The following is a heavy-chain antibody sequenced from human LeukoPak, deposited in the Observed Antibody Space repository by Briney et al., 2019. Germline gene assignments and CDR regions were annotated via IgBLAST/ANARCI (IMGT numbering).Heavy chain of an antibody. CDR2: INQDGSEK. CDR3: AKDTAMVDG. V-gene: IGHV3-7*01. Sequence: PGGSLRLSCAASGFTFTPYWMSWVRQAPGKGLEWVARINQDGSEKYYVDSVKGRFTISRDNAKYSLYLQMNSLRVEDTAVYYCAKDTAMVDGWGQGTLVTVSS. J-gene: IGHJ4*02. D-gene: IGHD5-18*01. CDR1: GFTFTPYW.